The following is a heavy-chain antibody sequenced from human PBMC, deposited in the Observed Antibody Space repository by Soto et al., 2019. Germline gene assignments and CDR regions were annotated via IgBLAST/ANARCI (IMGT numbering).Heavy chain of an antibody. V-gene: IGHV4-30-4*01. CDR3: ARVEGYCSGGSCHTFDY. J-gene: IGHJ4*02. Sequence: SETLSLTCTFSVGSIISGDYYWSWIRQPPGKGLEWIGYIYYSGSTYYNPSLKSRVTISVDTSKNQFSLKLSSVTAADTAVYYCARVEGYCSGGSCHTFDYWGQGTLVTVSS. CDR2: IYYSGST. D-gene: IGHD2-15*01. CDR1: VGSIISGDYY.